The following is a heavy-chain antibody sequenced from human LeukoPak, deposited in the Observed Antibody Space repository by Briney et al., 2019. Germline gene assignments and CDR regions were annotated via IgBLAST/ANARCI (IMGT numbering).Heavy chain of an antibody. J-gene: IGHJ2*01. CDR3: AKYYCDSSGYYYLRKNWYFDL. D-gene: IGHD3-22*01. Sequence: GGSLRLSCAASGFTYSSYAMSWVRQAPGKGLEWVAAISGSGGSTYYADSVKGRFTISRDNSKNTLYLQMNSLRAEDTAVYYCAKYYCDSSGYYYLRKNWYFDLWGRGTLVTVSS. CDR2: ISGSGGST. CDR1: GFTYSSYA. V-gene: IGHV3-23*01.